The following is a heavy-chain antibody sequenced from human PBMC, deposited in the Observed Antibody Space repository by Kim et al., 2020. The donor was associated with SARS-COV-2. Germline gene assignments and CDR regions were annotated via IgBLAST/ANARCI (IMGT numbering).Heavy chain of an antibody. CDR2: INHSGST. D-gene: IGHD6-13*01. CDR1: GGSFSGYY. CDR3: ARARGIAAAGFKSTPRYF. Sequence: SETLSLTCAVYGGSFSGYYWSWIRQPPGKGLEWIGEINHSGSTNYNPSLKSRVTISVDTSKNQFSLKLSSVTAADTAVYYCARARGIAAAGFKSTPRYF. J-gene: IGHJ4*03. V-gene: IGHV4-34*01.